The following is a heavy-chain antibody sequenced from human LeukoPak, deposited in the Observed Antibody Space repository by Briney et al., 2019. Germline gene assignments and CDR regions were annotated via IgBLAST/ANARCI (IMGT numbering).Heavy chain of an antibody. CDR2: IYYSWST. CDR3: ARHPGVYGSGSYYIPNWFDP. Sequence: SETLSLTCTVSGGSISCSSYYWGWIRQPPGKGLEWIGSIYYSWSTYYNPSLKSRVTISVDTSKNQFSLKLSSVTAADTAVYYCARHPGVYGSGSYYIPNWFDPWGQGTLVTVSS. D-gene: IGHD3-10*01. J-gene: IGHJ5*02. CDR1: GGSISCSSYY. V-gene: IGHV4-39*01.